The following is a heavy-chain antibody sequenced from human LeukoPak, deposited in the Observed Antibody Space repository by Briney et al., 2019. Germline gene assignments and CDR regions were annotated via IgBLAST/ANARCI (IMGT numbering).Heavy chain of an antibody. CDR1: GGSFSGYY. J-gene: IGHJ6*03. V-gene: IGHV4-34*01. CDR3: ARGSLRDFGPSFSMDV. CDR2: INHSGST. D-gene: IGHD3-9*01. Sequence: PSETLSLTCAVYGGSFSGYYWSWIPQPPGKGPEWIGEINHSGSTNYNPSLKSRVTISVDTSKNQFSLKLSSVTAADTAVYYCARGSLRDFGPSFSMDVWGKGTTVTVSS.